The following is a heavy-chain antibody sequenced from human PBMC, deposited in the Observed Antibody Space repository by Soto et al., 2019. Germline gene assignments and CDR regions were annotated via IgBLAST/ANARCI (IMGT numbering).Heavy chain of an antibody. Sequence: QVQLVQSGAEVKKPGASVKVSCKASGYTFTSYAMHWVRQAPGQRLEWMGWINAGNGNTKYSQKFQGRVTITRDTFASTAYMELSSLRSEDTAVYYCASGQDCSGGGCSSNYYYGMDVWGQGTTVTVSS. CDR3: ASGQDCSGGGCSSNYYYGMDV. D-gene: IGHD2-15*01. CDR1: GYTFTSYA. V-gene: IGHV1-3*01. CDR2: INAGNGNT. J-gene: IGHJ6*02.